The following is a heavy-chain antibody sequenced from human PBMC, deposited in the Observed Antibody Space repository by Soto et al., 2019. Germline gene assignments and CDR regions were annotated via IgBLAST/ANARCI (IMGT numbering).Heavy chain of an antibody. J-gene: IGHJ6*02. CDR2: MNPNSGNT. Sequence: QVQLVQSGAEVKKPGASVKVSCKASGYTFTSYDINWVRQATGQGLEWMGWMNPNSGNTGYAQKFQGRVTMTRNTSISTAYMELSSLRSEDTAVYYCARAPLEWLFVYAAHYYGMDVWGQGTTVTVSS. D-gene: IGHD3-3*01. V-gene: IGHV1-8*01. CDR3: ARAPLEWLFVYAAHYYGMDV. CDR1: GYTFTSYD.